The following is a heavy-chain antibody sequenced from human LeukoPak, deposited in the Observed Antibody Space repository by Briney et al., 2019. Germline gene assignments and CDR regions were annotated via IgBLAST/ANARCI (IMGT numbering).Heavy chain of an antibody. CDR3: AREVVVGAKDY. V-gene: IGHV3-33*01. CDR2: TWYDGSNK. Sequence: GGSLRLSCAASGFTFSSHGMHWVRQAPGKGLEWVAVTWYDGSNKYYADSVKGRFTISRDNSKNTLYLQMNSLRAEDTAVYYCAREVVVGAKDYWGQGTLVTVSS. D-gene: IGHD2-15*01. J-gene: IGHJ4*02. CDR1: GFTFSSHG.